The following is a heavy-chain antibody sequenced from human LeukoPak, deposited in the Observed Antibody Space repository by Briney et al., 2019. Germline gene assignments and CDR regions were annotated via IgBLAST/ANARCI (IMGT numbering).Heavy chain of an antibody. Sequence: GGSLRLSCAASGFTFSSYAMSWVRQAPGKGLEWVSAISGSGGSTYYADSVKGRFTISRDNSKNTLYLQMNSLRAEDTAVYYCARDQFVAVAGTLVYYGMDVWGQGTTVTVSS. V-gene: IGHV3-23*01. CDR2: ISGSGGST. D-gene: IGHD6-19*01. CDR1: GFTFSSYA. CDR3: ARDQFVAVAGTLVYYGMDV. J-gene: IGHJ6*02.